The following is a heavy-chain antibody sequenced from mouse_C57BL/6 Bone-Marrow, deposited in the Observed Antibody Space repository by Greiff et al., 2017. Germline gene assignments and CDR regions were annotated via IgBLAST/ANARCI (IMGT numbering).Heavy chain of an antibody. V-gene: IGHV1-42*01. CDR1: GYSFTGYY. CDR3: ARSRDSSDFDY. J-gene: IGHJ2*01. D-gene: IGHD3-2*01. Sequence: DVKLVESGPELVKPGASVKISCKASGYSFTGYYMHWVKQSPEKSLEWIGEINPSTGGTTYNQKFKAKATLTVDKSSSTAYMQLKSLTSEDSAVYYCARSRDSSDFDYWGQGTTLTVSS. CDR2: INPSTGGT.